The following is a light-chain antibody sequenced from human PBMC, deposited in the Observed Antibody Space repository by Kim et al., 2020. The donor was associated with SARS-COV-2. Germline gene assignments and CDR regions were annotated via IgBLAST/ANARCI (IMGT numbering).Light chain of an antibody. V-gene: IGLV3-21*04. CDR2: YDS. CDR3: QVWDSSSDHVV. CDR1: NIGSKS. Sequence: APGKTARITCGGNNIGSKSVHWYRQKPGQAPVLVIYYDSDRPSGIPERFSGSNSGNTATLTISRVEAGDGADYYCQVWDSSSDHVVFGGGTQLTVL. J-gene: IGLJ2*01.